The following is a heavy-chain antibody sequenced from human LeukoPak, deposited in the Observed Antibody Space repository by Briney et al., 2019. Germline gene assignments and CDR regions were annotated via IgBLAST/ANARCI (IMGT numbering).Heavy chain of an antibody. J-gene: IGHJ4*02. D-gene: IGHD6-19*01. V-gene: IGHV3-30*02. CDR1: GFTFSSYS. Sequence: PGGSLRLSCAASGFTFSSYSMNWVRQAPGKGLEWVSFIQSDESNKYYSDSVKGRFTISRDNSKNMLYLQMSSLRPEDTAIYYCAKELTSGWFFDYWGQGTLVTVSS. CDR2: IQSDESNK. CDR3: AKELTSGWFFDY.